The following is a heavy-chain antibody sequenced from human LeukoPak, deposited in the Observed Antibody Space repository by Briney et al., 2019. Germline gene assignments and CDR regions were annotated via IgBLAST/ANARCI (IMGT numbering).Heavy chain of an antibody. J-gene: IGHJ6*03. V-gene: IGHV3-48*04. CDR3: ARAYSGTYGLGYYYMDV. CDR1: GFTFGSYG. CDR2: ISSSSSTI. D-gene: IGHD1-26*01. Sequence: PGGSLRLSCAASGFTFGSYGMTWVRQAPGKGLEWVSYISSSSSTIYYADSVKGRFTISRHNAKNSLYLQMNSLRAEDTAVYYCARAYSGTYGLGYYYMDVWGKGTTVTISS.